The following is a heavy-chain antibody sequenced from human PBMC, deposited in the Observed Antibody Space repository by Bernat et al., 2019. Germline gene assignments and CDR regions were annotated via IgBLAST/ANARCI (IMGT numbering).Heavy chain of an antibody. CDR3: ARYGGVAVAGAAYYYYGMDV. J-gene: IGHJ6*02. CDR2: INHSGST. D-gene: IGHD6-19*01. Sequence: QVQLQQWGAGLLKPSETLSLTCAVYGGSFSGYYWSWIRQPPGKGLEWIGEINHSGSTNYNPSLKSRVTISVDTSKNQFSLKLSSVTAADMAVYYCARYGGVAVAGAAYYYYGMDVWGQGTTVTVSS. CDR1: GGSFSGYY. V-gene: IGHV4-34*01.